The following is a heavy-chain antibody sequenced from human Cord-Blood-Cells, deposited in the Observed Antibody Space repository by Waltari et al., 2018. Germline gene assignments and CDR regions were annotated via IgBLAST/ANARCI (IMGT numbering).Heavy chain of an antibody. J-gene: IGHJ6*02. Sequence: QVQLVTSGSELKKPGASVKVSCKASGYTFPSYPSHWVRQATRPGLEWMGWINTNTGNPTYAQGFTGRFVFSLDTSVSTAYLQISSLKAEDTAVYYCARDGDIVVVPAARKYGMDVWGQGTTVTVSS. V-gene: IGHV7-4-1*02. CDR3: ARDGDIVVVPAARKYGMDV. D-gene: IGHD2-2*01. CDR2: INTNTGNP. CDR1: GYTFPSYP.